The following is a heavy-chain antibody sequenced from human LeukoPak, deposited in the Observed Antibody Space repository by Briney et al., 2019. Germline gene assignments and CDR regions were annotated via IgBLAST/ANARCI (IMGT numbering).Heavy chain of an antibody. CDR1: GFTVSGNY. D-gene: IGHD3-10*01. V-gene: IGHV3-53*01. J-gene: IGHJ4*02. CDR3: ARVADYYVSGHFDY. Sequence: GGSLRLSCAAPGFTVSGNYMIWVRQTPGKRLEWVSLIYSGGNTYYTDSVKGRFTISRDNSENTLYLQMNSLRTEDTAVYYCARVADYYVSGHFDYWGQGTLVTVSS. CDR2: IYSGGNT.